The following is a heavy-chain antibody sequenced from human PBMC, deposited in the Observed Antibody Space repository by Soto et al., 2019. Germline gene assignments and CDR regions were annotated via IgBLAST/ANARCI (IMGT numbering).Heavy chain of an antibody. CDR3: ARGLGALAYNVDN. CDR2: IDYRGRT. D-gene: IGHD1-1*01. Sequence: SDTLSLTSTVSNGSSGSYYWRWIRQPPGKRLEWIGYIDYRGRTNYNPSLKSRVSISLDTSKNQFSLKQSAVTAADTAVYYCARGLGALAYNVDNWGQGNLVT. CDR1: NGSSGSYY. V-gene: IGHV4-59*07. J-gene: IGHJ4*02.